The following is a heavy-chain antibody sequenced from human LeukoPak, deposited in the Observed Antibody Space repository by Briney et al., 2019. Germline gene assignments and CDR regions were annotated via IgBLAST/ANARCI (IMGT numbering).Heavy chain of an antibody. D-gene: IGHD2-2*01. CDR3: ARAGCSSTSCYGRFDP. CDR2: IYYSGST. J-gene: IGHJ5*02. Sequence: SETLSLTCTVSGGSISSYYWSWIRQPPGKGLEWIGYIYYSGSTNYNPSRKSRVTISVDTTKNQFSLKLSSVTAADTAVYYCARAGCSSTSCYGRFDPWGQGTLVTVSS. V-gene: IGHV4-59*01. CDR1: GGSISSYY.